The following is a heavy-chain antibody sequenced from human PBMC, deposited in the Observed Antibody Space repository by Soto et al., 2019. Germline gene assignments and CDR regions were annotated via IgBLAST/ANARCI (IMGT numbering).Heavy chain of an antibody. D-gene: IGHD3-22*01. CDR3: ARDIKVRYYYDSSGPLGSFDY. CDR2: IWYDGSNK. CDR1: GFPFISYG. V-gene: IGHV3-33*01. Sequence: SLILSCAASGFPFISYGMHWVRQAPGKGLEWVAVIWYDGSNKYYADSVKGRFTISRDNSKNTLYLQMNSLRAEDTAVYYCARDIKVRYYYDSSGPLGSFDYWGQGTLV. J-gene: IGHJ4*02.